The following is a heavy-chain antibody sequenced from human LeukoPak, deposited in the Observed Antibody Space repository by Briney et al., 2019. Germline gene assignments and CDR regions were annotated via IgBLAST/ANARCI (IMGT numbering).Heavy chain of an antibody. D-gene: IGHD3-3*01. Sequence: PSEALSLTCTVSGGSISSYYWSWIRQPAGKGLEWIGRIYTSGSTNYNPSLKSRVTMSVDTSKNQFSLNLNSVTTADTAVYYCAREDRQGIFGVVGFDPWGQGTLVTVSS. J-gene: IGHJ5*02. CDR1: GGSISSYY. CDR3: AREDRQGIFGVVGFDP. V-gene: IGHV4-4*07. CDR2: IYTSGST.